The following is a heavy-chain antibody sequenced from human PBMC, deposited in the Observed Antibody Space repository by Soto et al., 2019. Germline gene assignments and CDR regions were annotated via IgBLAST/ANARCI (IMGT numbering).Heavy chain of an antibody. V-gene: IGHV1-46*01. J-gene: IGHJ4*02. CDR3: ARADYYGSSGYHLDY. CDR2: INPSGGST. D-gene: IGHD3-22*01. CDR1: GYTFSNFY. Sequence: QVQLVQCGAEVKKPGASVKVSCKASGYTFSNFYIHWVRQAPGQGLEWMGIINPSGGSTSYAQKFQGRVTMTRDTSTSTVYMELSSLRSEDTAVHYCARADYYGSSGYHLDYWGQGTLVTVSS.